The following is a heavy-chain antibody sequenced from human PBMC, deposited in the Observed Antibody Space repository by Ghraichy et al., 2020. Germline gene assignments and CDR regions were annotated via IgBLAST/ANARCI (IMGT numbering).Heavy chain of an antibody. D-gene: IGHD2-8*01. V-gene: IGHV4-59*01. CDR1: GGSISSYY. CDR3: ARQANGLFDP. J-gene: IGHJ5*02. Sequence: LSLTCTVSGGSISSYYWSWIRQPPGKGLEWIGYIYYSGSTNYNPSLKSRVTISVDTSKNQFSLKLSSVTAADTAVYYCARQANGLFDPWGQGTLVTVSS. CDR2: IYYSGST.